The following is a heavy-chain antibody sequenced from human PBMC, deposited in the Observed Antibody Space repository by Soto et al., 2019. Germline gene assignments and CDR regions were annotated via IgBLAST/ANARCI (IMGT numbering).Heavy chain of an antibody. CDR1: GFTFSSYA. V-gene: IGHV3-23*01. CDR3: AKDSNYYYSSGYEDDAFDI. Sequence: EVQLLESGGGLVQPGGSLRLSCAASGFTFSSYAMSWVRQAPGKGLEWVSAISGSGGSTYYADSVKGRFTISRDNSKNTLYLQMNSLRAEDTAVYYCAKDSNYYYSSGYEDDAFDIWGQGTMVTVSS. J-gene: IGHJ3*02. D-gene: IGHD3-22*01. CDR2: ISGSGGST.